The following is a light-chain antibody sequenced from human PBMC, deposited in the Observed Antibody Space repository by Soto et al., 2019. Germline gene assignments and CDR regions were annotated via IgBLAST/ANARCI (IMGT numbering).Light chain of an antibody. CDR2: GAS. V-gene: IGKV3-15*01. J-gene: IGKJ1*01. CDR3: QHYNNWPPWT. CDR1: QSVSNN. Sequence: EIVLTQSPGTLSLSPGDRATLSCRASQSVSNNYLAWYQQKPGQAPRLLIYGASNRATGIPARFSGSGSGTEFTLTISSLQSEDFAVYYCQHYNNWPPWTFGQGTKVDIK.